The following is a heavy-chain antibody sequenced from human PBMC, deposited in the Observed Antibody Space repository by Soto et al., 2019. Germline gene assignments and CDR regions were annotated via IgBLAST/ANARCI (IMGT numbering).Heavy chain of an antibody. Sequence: LRLSCAASGFTFSSDAMSWARQAPGKGLEWVSTITGSGGSTYYADSVKGRFTISRDNSKNTLYMQMNSLRADDTAVYYCAKVTSGWHDAFDIWGQGTMVTVSS. J-gene: IGHJ3*02. D-gene: IGHD6-19*01. CDR1: GFTFSSDA. CDR2: ITGSGGST. CDR3: AKVTSGWHDAFDI. V-gene: IGHV3-23*01.